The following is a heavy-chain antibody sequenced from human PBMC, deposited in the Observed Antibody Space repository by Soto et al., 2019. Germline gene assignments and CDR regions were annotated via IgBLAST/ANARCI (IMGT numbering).Heavy chain of an antibody. J-gene: IGHJ4*02. CDR3: AGNYGDYELN. CDR2: ISSSSSTI. Sequence: PGGSLRLSCAASGSTFSSYSMNWVRQAPGKGLEWVSYISSSSSTIYYADSVKGRFTISRDNAKDSLYLQMNSLRDEDTAVYYCAGNYGDYELNWGQGTLVTVSS. CDR1: GSTFSSYS. D-gene: IGHD4-17*01. V-gene: IGHV3-48*02.